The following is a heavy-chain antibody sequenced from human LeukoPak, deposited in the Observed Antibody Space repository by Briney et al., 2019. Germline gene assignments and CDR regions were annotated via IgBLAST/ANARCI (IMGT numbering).Heavy chain of an antibody. J-gene: IGHJ4*02. CDR1: GVTFSNYA. V-gene: IGHV3-23*01. Sequence: PGGSLRLSCAAAGVTFSNYALTGVRQAPGRGLEWVSVTSGSGGTTYYADSVRGRFSIARDNSKNTLSLQMSNLRTQDTAVYHCAKNTLASAASVDNCGQATLATASS. CDR3: AKNTLASAASVDN. D-gene: IGHD6-13*01. CDR2: TSGSGGTT.